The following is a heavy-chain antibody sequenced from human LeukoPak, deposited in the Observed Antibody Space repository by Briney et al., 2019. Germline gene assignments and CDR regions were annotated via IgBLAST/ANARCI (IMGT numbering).Heavy chain of an antibody. CDR1: GFTFSSYS. D-gene: IGHD3-3*01. CDR2: ISSSSTYI. Sequence: GGSLRLSCAASGFTFSSYSMNWVRQAPGRGLDWVSFISSSSTYIYYADSVKGRFTISRDNARNSLYLQMNSLRAEDTAVYYCARTSARDYDFWSGYTNWLDPWGQGTLVTVSS. V-gene: IGHV3-21*01. J-gene: IGHJ5*02. CDR3: ARTSARDYDFWSGYTNWLDP.